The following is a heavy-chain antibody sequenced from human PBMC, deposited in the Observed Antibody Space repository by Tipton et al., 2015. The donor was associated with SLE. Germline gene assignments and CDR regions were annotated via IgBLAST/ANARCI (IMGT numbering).Heavy chain of an antibody. D-gene: IGHD1-26*01. J-gene: IGHJ3*02. V-gene: IGHV3-48*01. CDR2: ISSRSSTI. Sequence: SLRLSCAASGFTFSSYSMNWVRQGPGKGLEWVSHISSRSSTIYYADSVKGRFTISRDNAKNSLYLQMNSLRGEDTAVYYCAREGGLYSGSFRRVVFDIWGQGTMVTVSS. CDR1: GFTFSSYS. CDR3: AREGGLYSGSFRRVVFDI.